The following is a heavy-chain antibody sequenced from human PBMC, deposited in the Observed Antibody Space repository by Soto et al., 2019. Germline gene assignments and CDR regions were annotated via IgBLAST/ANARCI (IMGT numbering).Heavy chain of an antibody. D-gene: IGHD5-18*01. CDR3: TKGSTYSFYFDH. Sequence: GGSLRLSCVASGFSFSSYDMSWVRQAPGKGLEWVSFIIGNSGTTYYADSVKGRFTISRDNSKNTLYLQMSRLGAEDTAAYYCTKGSTYSFYFDHWGQGTLVTVSS. CDR2: IIGNSGTT. V-gene: IGHV3-23*01. J-gene: IGHJ4*01. CDR1: GFSFSSYD.